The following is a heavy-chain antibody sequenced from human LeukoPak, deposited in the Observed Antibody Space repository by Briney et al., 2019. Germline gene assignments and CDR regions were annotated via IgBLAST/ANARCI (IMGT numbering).Heavy chain of an antibody. J-gene: IGHJ6*03. CDR1: GYTFTGYY. Sequence: ASVKVSFKASGYTFTGYYMHWVRQAPGQGLEWMGWINPNSGGTNYAQKFQGRVTMTRDTSISTAYMELSRLRSDDTAVYYCARVEKPRPYYYYYMDVWGKGTTVTVSS. CDR3: ARVEKPRPYYYYYMDV. D-gene: IGHD5-24*01. V-gene: IGHV1-2*02. CDR2: INPNSGGT.